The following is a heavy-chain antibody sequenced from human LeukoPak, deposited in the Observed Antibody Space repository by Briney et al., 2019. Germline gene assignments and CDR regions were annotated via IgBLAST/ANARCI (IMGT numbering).Heavy chain of an antibody. D-gene: IGHD6-19*01. CDR2: IYHSGST. V-gene: IGHV4-4*02. J-gene: IGHJ4*02. CDR1: GGSISSSNW. Sequence: SETLSLTCAVSGGSISSSNWWSWVRPPPGKGLEWIGEIYHSGSTNYNPSLKSRVTISVDKSKNQFSLKLSSVTAADTAVYYCARRIAVAGSSFDYWGQGTLVTVSS. CDR3: ARRIAVAGSSFDY.